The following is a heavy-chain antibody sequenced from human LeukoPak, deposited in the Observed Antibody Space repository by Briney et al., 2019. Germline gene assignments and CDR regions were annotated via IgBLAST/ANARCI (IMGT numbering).Heavy chain of an antibody. CDR3: ASSGVYGSGSYPLYYYYYYGMDV. V-gene: IGHV3-30*02. Sequence: GGSLRLSCAASGFTFSSYGVHWVRQAPGKGLEWVAFIRYDGSNKYYADSVKGRFTISRDNSKNTLYLQMNSLRAEDTAVYYCASSGVYGSGSYPLYYYYYYGMDVWRQGTTVTVSS. CDR1: GFTFSSYG. J-gene: IGHJ6*02. D-gene: IGHD3-10*01. CDR2: IRYDGSNK.